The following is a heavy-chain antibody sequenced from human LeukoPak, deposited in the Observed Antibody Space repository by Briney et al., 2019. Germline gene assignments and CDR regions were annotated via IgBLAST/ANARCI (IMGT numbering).Heavy chain of an antibody. CDR2: INPSGGSP. CDR3: ARGTPLFVY. D-gene: IGHD2-2*01. Sequence: ASVKVSCKASGYRFTSYYIHWVRQAPGQGLEWMGIINPSGGSPTYAQKFQGRVTMTGDTSTSTVYMELSSLRSEDTALYYCARGTPLFVYWGQGTLVTVSS. V-gene: IGHV1-46*01. J-gene: IGHJ4*02. CDR1: GYRFTSYY.